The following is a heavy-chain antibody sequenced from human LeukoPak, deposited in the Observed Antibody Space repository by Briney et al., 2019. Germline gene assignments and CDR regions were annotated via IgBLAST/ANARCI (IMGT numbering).Heavy chain of an antibody. J-gene: IGHJ6*03. CDR1: GYTFTSYG. CDR2: ISAYNGNT. V-gene: IGHV1-18*01. Sequence: GASVKVSCKASGYTFTSYGISWVRQAPGQGLEWMGWISAYNGNTNYAQKLQGRVTMTTDTSTSTAYMELRSLRSDDTAVYYCARIFPHYDFWSAPAYYYMDVWGKGTTVTVSS. CDR3: ARIFPHYDFWSAPAYYYMDV. D-gene: IGHD3-3*01.